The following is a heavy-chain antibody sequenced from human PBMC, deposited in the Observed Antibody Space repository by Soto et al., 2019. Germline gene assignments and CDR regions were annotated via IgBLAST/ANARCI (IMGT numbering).Heavy chain of an antibody. J-gene: IGHJ4*02. CDR1: GGSISNYY. CDR2: IFYSGST. Sequence: SETMSLTCTVSGGSISNYYWSWIRQPPGRGLEWIGHIFYSGSTNYNPALKSRVTISVDTSKSQFSLKLSSVTAADTAVYYCAKDRFGYSSSWYYFDSWGQGTLVTVSS. D-gene: IGHD6-13*01. CDR3: AKDRFGYSSSWYYFDS. V-gene: IGHV4-59*01.